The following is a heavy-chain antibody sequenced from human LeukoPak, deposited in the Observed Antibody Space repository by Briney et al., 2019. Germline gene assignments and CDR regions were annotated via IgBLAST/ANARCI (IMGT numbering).Heavy chain of an antibody. CDR1: GVSISSYY. CDR2: IYYSGST. D-gene: IGHD3-3*01. J-gene: IGHJ4*02. V-gene: IGHV4-59*08. Sequence: SETLSLTCTVSGVSISSYYWSWIRQPPGKGLEWIGYIYYSGSTNYNPSLKSRVTISVDTSKNQFSLKLSSVTAADTAVYYCARGGTIFGVAHGYYFDYWGQGTLVTVSS. CDR3: ARGGTIFGVAHGYYFDY.